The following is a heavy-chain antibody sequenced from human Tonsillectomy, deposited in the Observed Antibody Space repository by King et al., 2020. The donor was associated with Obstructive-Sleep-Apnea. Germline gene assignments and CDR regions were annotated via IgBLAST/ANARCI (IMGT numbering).Heavy chain of an antibody. D-gene: IGHD1-26*01. Sequence: VQLVESGGGLVQPGGSLRLSCAASGFPFSSYAMAWVRQAPGKGLQWVSSISGSGDSTHYADSVKGRFTISRDNFRNTLYLQMNSLRVEDTAVYFCAKDLKWDRSAEYFQEWGQGTLVTVSS. J-gene: IGHJ1*01. CDR2: ISGSGDST. V-gene: IGHV3-23*04. CDR3: AKDLKWDRSAEYFQE. CDR1: GFPFSSYA.